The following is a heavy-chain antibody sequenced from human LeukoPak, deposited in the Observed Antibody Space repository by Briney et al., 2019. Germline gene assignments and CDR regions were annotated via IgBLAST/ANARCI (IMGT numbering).Heavy chain of an antibody. D-gene: IGHD6-13*01. CDR3: AIGRYSSSWFRFPWFDP. Sequence: PSETLSLTCAVYGGSFSGYYWSWIRQPPGKGLEWIGEINHSGSTNYNPSLKSRVTISVDTSKNQFSLKLSSVTAADTAVYYCAIGRYSSSWFRFPWFDPWGQGTLVTVSS. CDR1: GGSFSGYY. J-gene: IGHJ5*02. CDR2: INHSGST. V-gene: IGHV4-34*01.